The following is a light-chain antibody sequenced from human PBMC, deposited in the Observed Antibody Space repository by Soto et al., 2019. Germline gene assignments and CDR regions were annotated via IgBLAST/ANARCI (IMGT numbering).Light chain of an antibody. Sequence: DIQMPQSPSTLPASVGDRVTITCRASQSIDRWLAWYQQRPGKAPKILIYDASSLETGVPSRFSGSGSGTEFTLTISSLQPDDFATYYCQHYNSYGTFGQGTKVDIK. CDR1: QSIDRW. CDR2: DAS. CDR3: QHYNSYGT. J-gene: IGKJ1*01. V-gene: IGKV1-5*01.